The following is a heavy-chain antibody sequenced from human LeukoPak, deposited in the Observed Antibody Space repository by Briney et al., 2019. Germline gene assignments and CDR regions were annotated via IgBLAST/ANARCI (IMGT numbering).Heavy chain of an antibody. CDR1: GGSISSSSYY. Sequence: SETLSLTCTVSGGSISSSSYYWGWIRQPPGKGLEWIGYIYYSGSTNYNPTLKSRVTISVDRSKNQFSLKLSSVTAADTAVYYCARSPFKVSARRTEVPPLKVVPAAMGTRAGAWFDPWGQGTLVTVSS. CDR3: ARSPFKVSARRTEVPPLKVVPAAMGTRAGAWFDP. D-gene: IGHD2-2*01. V-gene: IGHV4-61*05. J-gene: IGHJ5*02. CDR2: IYYSGST.